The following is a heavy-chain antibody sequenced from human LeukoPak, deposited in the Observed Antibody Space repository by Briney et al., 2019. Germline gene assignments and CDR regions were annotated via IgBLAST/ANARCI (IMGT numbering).Heavy chain of an antibody. CDR3: ARGEGGYYDSSGYYYGGDY. CDR1: GYTFTGYY. J-gene: IGHJ4*02. CDR2: INPNSGGT. D-gene: IGHD3-22*01. Sequence: ASVKVSCKASGYTFTGYYMHWVRQAPGQGLEWMGWINPNSGGTNYAQKFQGRVTMTRDTSISTAYMELSRLRSDDTAVYCCARGEGGYYDSSGYYYGGDYWGQGTLVTVSS. V-gene: IGHV1-2*02.